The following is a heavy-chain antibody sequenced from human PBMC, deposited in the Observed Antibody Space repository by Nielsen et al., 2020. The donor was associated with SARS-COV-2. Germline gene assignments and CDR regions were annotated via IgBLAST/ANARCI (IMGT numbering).Heavy chain of an antibody. V-gene: IGHV3-74*01. D-gene: IGHD5/OR15-5a*01. J-gene: IGHJ5*02. Sequence: GESLKISCAASGFTFGSSWMHWVRQAPGKGLVWVSRINSDGRTTTYADSVKGRLTISRDNAKNTLYLQMNSLRAEDTAVYYCARAKFYDSGVDPWGQGTLVTVSS. CDR2: INSDGRTT. CDR3: ARAKFYDSGVDP. CDR1: GFTFGSSW.